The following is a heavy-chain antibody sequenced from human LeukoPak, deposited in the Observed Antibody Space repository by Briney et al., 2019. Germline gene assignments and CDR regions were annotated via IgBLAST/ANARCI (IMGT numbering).Heavy chain of an antibody. CDR1: GFTFSSYG. CDR2: IRYDGSNK. J-gene: IGHJ6*03. V-gene: IGHV3-30*02. Sequence: GGSLRLSCAASGFTFSSYGMHWVRQAPGKGLEWVAFIRYDGSNKYYADSVKGRFTISRDNSKNTLYLQLNSLRAEDTAVFYCAKTVYSSGYYYYYYMDVWGKGTTVTVSS. CDR3: AKTVYSSGYYYYYYMDV. D-gene: IGHD3-22*01.